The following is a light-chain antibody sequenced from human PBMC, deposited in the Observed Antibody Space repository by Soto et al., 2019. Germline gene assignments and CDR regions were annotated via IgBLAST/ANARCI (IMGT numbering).Light chain of an antibody. V-gene: IGLV1-44*01. CDR1: RSNIGRNT. CDR2: GNN. Sequence: QSVLTQPPSASGTPGQTVTISCSGGRSNIGRNTVNWYQQLPGTAPKLLIYGNNQRPSGVPDRFSGLRSGTSASLAISGLRSEDEADYYCAIWDDSLNGFYVFGVGTKLTVL. J-gene: IGLJ1*01. CDR3: AIWDDSLNGFYV.